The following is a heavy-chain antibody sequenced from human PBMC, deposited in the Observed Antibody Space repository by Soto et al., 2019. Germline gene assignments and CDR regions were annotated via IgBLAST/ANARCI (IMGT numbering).Heavy chain of an antibody. J-gene: IGHJ4*02. CDR2: IYYSGST. CDR3: ARGYYIVVVPAAGGFYY. D-gene: IGHD2-2*01. CDR1: GGSISSGGYY. Sequence: QVQLHESGPGLVKPSQTLSLTCTVSGGSISSGGYYWSWIRPHPGKGLEWIGYIYYSGSTYYNPSLKSRVTISVDTSKNQFSLKLSSVTAADTAVYYCARGYYIVVVPAAGGFYYWGQGTLVTVSS. V-gene: IGHV4-31*03.